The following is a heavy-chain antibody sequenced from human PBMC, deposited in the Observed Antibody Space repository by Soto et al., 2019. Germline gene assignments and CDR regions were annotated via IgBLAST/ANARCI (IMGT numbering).Heavy chain of an antibody. V-gene: IGHV3-33*01. CDR1: GFTFSSYG. CDR2: VWFDGSKK. J-gene: IGHJ4*02. Sequence: VQLVESGGGVVQSGRSLRLSCAASGFTFSSYGMHWVRQAPGKGLEWVALVWFDGSKKYYADSVKGRFTISRDNSKKTLYLQMNSLRVEDTAVYYCAREGRAYCGGDCSLFDNWGREPWSPSPQ. CDR3: AREGRAYCGGDCSLFDN. D-gene: IGHD2-21*02.